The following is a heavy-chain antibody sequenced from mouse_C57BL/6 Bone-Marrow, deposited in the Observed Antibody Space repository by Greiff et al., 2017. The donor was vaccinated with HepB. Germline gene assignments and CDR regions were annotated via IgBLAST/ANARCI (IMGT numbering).Heavy chain of an antibody. CDR2: IYPGDGDT. CDR1: GYAFSSSW. J-gene: IGHJ2*01. CDR3: ARGGVLRSYYFDD. V-gene: IGHV1-82*01. Sequence: QVQLQQSGPELVKPGASVKLSCKASGYAFSSSWMNWVKQRPGKGLEWIGRIYPGDGDTNYNGKFKGKATLTADKSSSTAYMQLSSLTSEDSAVYFCARGGVLRSYYFDDWGKGTTLTVSS. D-gene: IGHD1-1*01.